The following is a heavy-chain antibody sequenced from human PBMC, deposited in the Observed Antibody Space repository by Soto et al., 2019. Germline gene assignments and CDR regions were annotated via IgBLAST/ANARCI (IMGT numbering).Heavy chain of an antibody. J-gene: IGHJ4*02. D-gene: IGHD1-1*01. V-gene: IGHV3-30*18. CDR1: GFTFKSYG. CDR3: AKEGLYKTLDY. Sequence: GGSLRLSCAAPGFTFKSYGMHWVRQAPGKGLEWVAVISYDGNNKYYADSVKGRFTISRDIPKNTLYLQLNSLRAEDTAVYYCAKEGLYKTLDYWGQGTLVTVSS. CDR2: ISYDGNNK.